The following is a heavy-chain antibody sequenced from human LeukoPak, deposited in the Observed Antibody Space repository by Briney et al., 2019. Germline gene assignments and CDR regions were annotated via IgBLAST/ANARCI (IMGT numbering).Heavy chain of an antibody. CDR3: AKYPDYYGSGSYGSLDY. D-gene: IGHD3-10*01. Sequence: GGSLRLSCAASGFTFSNYAMSWVRQAPGKGLEWVSGISGGGGNTYYADSVRGRFSISRDNSKNTLYLQMNSLRAEDTAVYYCAKYPDYYGSGSYGSLDYWGQGTLVTVSS. CDR1: GFTFSNYA. CDR2: ISGGGGNT. V-gene: IGHV3-23*01. J-gene: IGHJ4*02.